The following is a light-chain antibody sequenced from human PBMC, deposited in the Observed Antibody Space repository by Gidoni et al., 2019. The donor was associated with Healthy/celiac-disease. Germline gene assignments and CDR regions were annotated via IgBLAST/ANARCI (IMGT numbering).Light chain of an antibody. CDR3: QSYDSSRAHVV. J-gene: IGLJ2*01. V-gene: IGLV1-40*01. Sequence: QSLLTQPPSVSGAPGQRVTISCTGSSSNIGAGYDVHWYQQLPGTAPKLLIYGNSNRPSGVPDRFSGSKSGTSASLAITGLQAEDEADYYCQSYDSSRAHVVFGGGTKLTVL. CDR1: SSNIGAGYD. CDR2: GNS.